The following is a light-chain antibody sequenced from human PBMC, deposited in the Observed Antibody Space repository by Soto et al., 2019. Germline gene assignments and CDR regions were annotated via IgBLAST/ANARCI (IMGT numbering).Light chain of an antibody. V-gene: IGKV1-12*01. CDR2: EAT. CDR3: QQANSLPIT. J-gene: IGKJ5*01. CDR1: QDIRKW. Sequence: DIQVTQSPSSVSASVGDRVTITCRASQDIRKWLAWYQQKPGKAPNLLVYEATILQSGVPSRFSGRGSGTDFTLTITHVQPEDFGTYYCQQANSLPITFAQGTRLEIE.